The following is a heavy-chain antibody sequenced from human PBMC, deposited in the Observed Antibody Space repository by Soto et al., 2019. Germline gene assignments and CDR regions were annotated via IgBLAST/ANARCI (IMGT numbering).Heavy chain of an antibody. J-gene: IGHJ6*01. Sequence: GESLKISCKGSGYSFTSYWIGWVRQMPGKGLEWMGIIYPGDSDTRYSPSFQGQVTISADKSISTAYLQWSSLKASDTAMYYCARHKSPGFTGYYCDGQDVWRQRTTVTGSA. CDR1: GYSFTSYW. V-gene: IGHV5-51*01. CDR2: IYPGDSDT. CDR3: ARHKSPGFTGYYCDGQDV.